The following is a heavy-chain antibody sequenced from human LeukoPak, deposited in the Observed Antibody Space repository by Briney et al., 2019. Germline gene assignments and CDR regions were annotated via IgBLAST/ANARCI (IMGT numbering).Heavy chain of an antibody. D-gene: IGHD3-10*01. Sequence: SETLSLTCTVSGGSISSYYWSWIRQPAGKGLEWIGRIYTSGSTNYNPSLKSRVTISVDTSKNQFSLKLSSVTAADTAVYYCASAGSGSYYPHLSFDYWGQGTLVTVSS. J-gene: IGHJ4*02. CDR3: ASAGSGSYYPHLSFDY. CDR1: GGSISSYY. V-gene: IGHV4-4*07. CDR2: IYTSGST.